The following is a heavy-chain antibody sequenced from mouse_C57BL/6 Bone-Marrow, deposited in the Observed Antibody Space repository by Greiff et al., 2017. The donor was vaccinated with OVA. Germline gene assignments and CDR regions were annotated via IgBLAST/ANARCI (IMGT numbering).Heavy chain of an antibody. CDR1: GYAFSSYW. J-gene: IGHJ1*03. CDR3: ARYHYYGSVYWYCGV. V-gene: IGHV1-80*01. D-gene: IGHD1-1*01. Sequence: VQLQQSGAELVKPGASVKISCKASGYAFSSYWMNWVKQRPGKGLEWIGQIYPGDGDTNYNGKFKGKATLTADKSSSTAYMQLSSLTSEDSAVYFCARYHYYGSVYWYCGVWGTGATVTVSS. CDR2: IYPGDGDT.